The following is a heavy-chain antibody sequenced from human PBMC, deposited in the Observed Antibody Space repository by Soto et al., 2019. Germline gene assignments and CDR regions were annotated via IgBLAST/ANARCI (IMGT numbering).Heavy chain of an antibody. J-gene: IGHJ4*02. Sequence: SQTLSLTCAISGDSVSSNSAAWNWIRRSPSRGLEWLGRTYYRSKWYNDYAVSVKSRITINPDTSKNQFSLQLNSVTPEDTAVYYCARDPGDTAVAVIYFDYWGQGTLVTVSS. V-gene: IGHV6-1*01. CDR1: GDSVSSNSAA. D-gene: IGHD5-18*01. CDR3: ARDPGDTAVAVIYFDY. CDR2: TYYRSKWYN.